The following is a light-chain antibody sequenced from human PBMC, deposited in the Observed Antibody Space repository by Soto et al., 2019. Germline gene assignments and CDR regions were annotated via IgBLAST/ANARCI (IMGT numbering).Light chain of an antibody. CDR1: NSVAVN. Sequence: VVLTQSPATLSLSPGERVTRSXRSSNSVAVNLSWFQQTPGQXTRLLXXGQXTRATGIPARFIGSGSDKDFTLTISSLQSEYFAVYYCQQYDTWPSSTFGQGTRLEIK. CDR2: GQX. V-gene: IGKV3-15*01. J-gene: IGKJ5*01. CDR3: QQYDTWPSST.